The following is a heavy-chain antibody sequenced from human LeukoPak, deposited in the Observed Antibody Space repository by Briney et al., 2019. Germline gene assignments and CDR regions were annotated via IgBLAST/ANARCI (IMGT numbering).Heavy chain of an antibody. Sequence: HSGGSPRLSCAASGFTFSSYAMSWVRQAPGKGLEWVSGLSGSDGSTYYADSVKGRFTLSRDNSKNTLDLQMNSLRAEDTAVYYCAKTWRGSSWSFDYWGQGTLVTVSS. J-gene: IGHJ4*02. V-gene: IGHV3-23*01. CDR1: GFTFSSYA. D-gene: IGHD6-13*01. CDR2: LSGSDGST. CDR3: AKTWRGSSWSFDY.